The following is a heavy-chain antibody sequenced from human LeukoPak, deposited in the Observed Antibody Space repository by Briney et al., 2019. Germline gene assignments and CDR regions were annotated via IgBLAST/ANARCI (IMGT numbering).Heavy chain of an antibody. CDR1: GFTFSSYA. J-gene: IGHJ4*02. V-gene: IGHV3-30*04. CDR2: ISYDGSNK. Sequence: QPGGSLRLSCAASGFTFSSYAMHWVRQAPGKGLEWVAVISYDGSNKYYADSVKGRFTISRDNSKSTLYLQMNSLRAEDTAVYHCARGHVLLWFGEAPPFDYWGQGTLVTVSS. CDR3: ARGHVLLWFGEAPPFDY. D-gene: IGHD3-10*01.